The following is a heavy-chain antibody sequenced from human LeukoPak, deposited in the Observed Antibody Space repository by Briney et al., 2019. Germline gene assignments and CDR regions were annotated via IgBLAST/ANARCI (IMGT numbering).Heavy chain of an antibody. CDR3: ARRGRDSSNQKIFDY. V-gene: IGHV1-18*01. D-gene: IGHD6-13*01. Sequence: ASVKDSCKASGYTFTSYGISWVRQAPGQGLEWMGWISAYNGNTNYAQKLQGRVTMTTDTSTSTAYMELRSLRSDDTAVYYCARRGRDSSNQKIFDYWGQGTLVIVSS. CDR1: GYTFTSYG. CDR2: ISAYNGNT. J-gene: IGHJ4*02.